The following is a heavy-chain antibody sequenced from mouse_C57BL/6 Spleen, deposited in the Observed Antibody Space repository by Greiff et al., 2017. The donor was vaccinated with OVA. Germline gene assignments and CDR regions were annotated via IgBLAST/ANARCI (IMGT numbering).Heavy chain of an antibody. Sequence: VQLQESGPGLVAPSQSLSITCTVSGFSLTSYAISWVRQPPGKGLEWLGVIWTGGGTNYNSALKSRLSISKDNSKSQVFLKMNSLQTDDTARYYCARNYYGSSYGVYYFDYWGQGTTLTVSS. CDR3: ARNYYGSSYGVYYFDY. D-gene: IGHD1-1*01. J-gene: IGHJ2*01. CDR2: IWTGGGT. V-gene: IGHV2-9-1*01. CDR1: GFSLTSYA.